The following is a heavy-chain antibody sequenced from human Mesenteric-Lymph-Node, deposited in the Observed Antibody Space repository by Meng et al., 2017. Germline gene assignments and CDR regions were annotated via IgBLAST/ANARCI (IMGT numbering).Heavy chain of an antibody. Sequence: LHDPGQGRVRPSATLSVFCQVSVASVSSGPHDWSWIRQSPGKGLEWIGYIYYSGNTNYSPSLKSRLTISVDTSKSQFSLKLTSITAADTAVYYCVRDGSSSSGGTLWGRGTLVTVSS. CDR2: IYYSGNT. V-gene: IGHV4-61*01. CDR3: VRDGSSSSGGTL. D-gene: IGHD2-2*01. CDR1: VASVSSGPHD. J-gene: IGHJ2*01.